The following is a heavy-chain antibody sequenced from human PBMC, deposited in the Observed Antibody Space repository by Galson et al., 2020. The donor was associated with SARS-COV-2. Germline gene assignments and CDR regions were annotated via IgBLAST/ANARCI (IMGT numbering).Heavy chain of an antibody. CDR1: GGTFSSYA. V-gene: IGHV1-69*10. CDR2: IITILGIA. J-gene: IGHJ4*02. D-gene: IGHD6-6*01. Sequence: SVTVSCKASGGTFSSYAISWVRQAPGQGLAWMGGIITILGIANYAQKFQGRVTITADKSTSTAYMELSSLRSEDTAVYYCARDAPGAARTGYWGQGTLVTVSS. CDR3: ARDAPGAARTGY.